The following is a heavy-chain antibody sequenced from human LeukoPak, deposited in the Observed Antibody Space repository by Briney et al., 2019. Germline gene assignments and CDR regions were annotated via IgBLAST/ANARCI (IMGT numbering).Heavy chain of an antibody. CDR2: IIPIFGTA. V-gene: IGHV1-69*13. CDR3: ARDGGGRNTVTLNYYYYGMDV. D-gene: IGHD4-17*01. J-gene: IGHJ6*02. Sequence: SVKVSYKASGGTFSSYAISWVRQAPGQGLEWMGGIIPIFGTANYAQKFQGRVTITADESTSTAYMELSSLRSEDTAVYYCARDGGGRNTVTLNYYYYGMDVWGQGTTVTVSS. CDR1: GGTFSSYA.